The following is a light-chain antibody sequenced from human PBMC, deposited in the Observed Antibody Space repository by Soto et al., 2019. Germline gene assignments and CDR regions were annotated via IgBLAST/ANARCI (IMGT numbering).Light chain of an antibody. J-gene: IGLJ3*02. CDR3: AAWDDSLSGPV. Sequence: QSVLTQPPLASGTPGQRVTISCSGSSSNIGSNYVYWYQQLPGTAPKLLIYRSNQRPSGVPDRFSGSKSGTSASLAISGLRSEDEADYYCAAWDDSLSGPVFGGGTKLTVL. CDR1: SSNIGSNY. CDR2: RSN. V-gene: IGLV1-47*01.